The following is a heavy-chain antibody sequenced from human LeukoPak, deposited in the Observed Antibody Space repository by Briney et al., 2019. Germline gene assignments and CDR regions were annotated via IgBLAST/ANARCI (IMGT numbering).Heavy chain of an antibody. CDR1: GYSISSGYY. CDR2: INHSGST. D-gene: IGHD2-2*01. V-gene: IGHV4-38-2*02. CDR3: ARGRKMWIVVVPAAMRNWFDP. J-gene: IGHJ5*02. Sequence: SETLSLTCTVSGYSISSGYYWGWIRQPPGKGLEWIGEINHSGSTNYNPSLKSRVTISVDTSKNQFSLKLSSVTAADTAVYYCARGRKMWIVVVPAAMRNWFDPWGQGTLVTVSS.